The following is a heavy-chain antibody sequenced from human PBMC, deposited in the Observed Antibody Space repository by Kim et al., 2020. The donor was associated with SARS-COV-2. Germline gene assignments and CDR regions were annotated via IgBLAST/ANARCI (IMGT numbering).Heavy chain of an antibody. CDR1: GFTFSSYG. V-gene: IGHV3-33*06. CDR3: AKPSSFRYYFDY. D-gene: IGHD6-13*01. J-gene: IGHJ4*02. CDR2: IWYDGSNK. Sequence: GGSLRLSCAASGFTFSSYGMHWVRQAPGKGLEWVAVIWYDGSNKYYADSVKGRFTISRDNSKNTLYLQMNSLRAEDTAVYYCAKPSSFRYYFDYWGQGTLVTVSS.